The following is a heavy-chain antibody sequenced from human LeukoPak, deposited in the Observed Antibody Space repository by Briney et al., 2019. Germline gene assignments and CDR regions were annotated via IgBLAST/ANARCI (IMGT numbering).Heavy chain of an antibody. CDR2: ISGSGGST. CDR1: GFTFSSYA. CDR3: AKGAVAGTSMKYNWFDP. D-gene: IGHD6-19*01. V-gene: IGHV3-23*01. J-gene: IGHJ5*02. Sequence: PGGSLRLSCAASGFTFSSYAMSWVRQAPGKGLEWVSAISGSGGSTYYADSVKGRFTISRDNSKNTLYLQVNSLRAEDTAVYYCAKGAVAGTSMKYNWFDPWGQGTLVTVSS.